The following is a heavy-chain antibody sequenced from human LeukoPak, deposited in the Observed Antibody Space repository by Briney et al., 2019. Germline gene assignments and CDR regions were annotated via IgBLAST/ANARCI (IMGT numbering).Heavy chain of an antibody. CDR1: GFTFSSYW. CDR3: ARGLWLNTAMDKGLNL. CDR2: IKQDGSEK. Sequence: PGGSLRLSCAASGFTFSSYWMSWVRQAPGKGLEWVANIKQDGSEKYYVDSVKGRFTISRDNSKNTLYLQMNSLRAEDTAVYYCARGLWLNTAMDKGLNLWGQGTLVTVSS. V-gene: IGHV3-7*01. J-gene: IGHJ4*02. D-gene: IGHD5-18*01.